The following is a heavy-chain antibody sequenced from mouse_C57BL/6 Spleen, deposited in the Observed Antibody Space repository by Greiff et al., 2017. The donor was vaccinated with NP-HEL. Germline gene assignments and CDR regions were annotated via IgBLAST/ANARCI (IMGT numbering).Heavy chain of an antibody. CDR1: GFTFSSYA. J-gene: IGHJ2*01. D-gene: IGHD2-4*01. CDR3: AREAITYFDY. Sequence: VQLKESGGGLVKPGGSLKLSCAASGFTFSSYAMSWVRQTPEKRLEWVATISDGGSYTYYPDNVKGRFTISRDNAKNNLYLQMSHLKSEDTAMYYCAREAITYFDYWGQGTTLTVSS. CDR2: ISDGGSYT. V-gene: IGHV5-4*01.